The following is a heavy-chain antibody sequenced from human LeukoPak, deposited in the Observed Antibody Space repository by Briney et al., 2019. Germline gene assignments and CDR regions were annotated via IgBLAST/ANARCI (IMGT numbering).Heavy chain of an antibody. V-gene: IGHV3-30*03. J-gene: IGHJ3*02. Sequence: GGSLRLSCAASGFTFSSYGMHWVRQAPGKGLEWVAVISYDGSNKYYADSVKGRFTISRDNSKNTLYLQMNSLRAEDTAVYYCAREGLGYSYGPGAFDIWGQGTMVTVSS. CDR2: ISYDGSNK. CDR1: GFTFSSYG. CDR3: AREGLGYSYGPGAFDI. D-gene: IGHD5-18*01.